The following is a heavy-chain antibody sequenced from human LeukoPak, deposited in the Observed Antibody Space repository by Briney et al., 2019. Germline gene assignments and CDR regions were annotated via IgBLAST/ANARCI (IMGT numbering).Heavy chain of an antibody. Sequence: SEALSLTCTVSGVSISSYYWGWIRQPPGKGLEWIGSIYYSGSTYYNPSLKSRVTISVDTSKNQFSLKLSSVTAADTAVYYCARHDSSGYYYFDCWGQGTLVTVSS. CDR2: IYYSGST. V-gene: IGHV4-39*01. CDR1: GVSISSYY. CDR3: ARHDSSGYYYFDC. J-gene: IGHJ4*02. D-gene: IGHD6-19*01.